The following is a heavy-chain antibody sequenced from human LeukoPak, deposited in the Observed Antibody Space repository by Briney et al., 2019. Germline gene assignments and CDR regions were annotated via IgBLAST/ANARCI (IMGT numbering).Heavy chain of an antibody. D-gene: IGHD3-22*01. CDR3: AKTNGYYSD. V-gene: IGHV3-23*01. J-gene: IGHJ4*02. CDR2: ISGSGCTT. Sequence: PGGSLRLSCAASGFTFSSYGMNWVRQAPGKGLEWVSGISGSGCTTYYADSVKGRFTISRDNSKNSLSLQVSSLRAEDTAVYYCAKTNGYYSDWGQGTLVTVSS. CDR1: GFTFSSYG.